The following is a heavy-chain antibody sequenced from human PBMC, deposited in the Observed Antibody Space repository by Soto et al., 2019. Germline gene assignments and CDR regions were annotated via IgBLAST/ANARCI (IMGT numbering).Heavy chain of an antibody. CDR2: ISAYNGNT. J-gene: IGHJ5*02. V-gene: IGHV1-18*01. D-gene: IGHD3-9*01. Sequence: ASVKGACKASGYTLTGDGSSWGRQAPGQGLEWMGWISAYNGNTNYAQKLQGRVTMTTDTSTSTAYMELRSLRSDDTAVYYCARDPSPVRYHRFDPWGQGTLVTVSS. CDR3: ARDPSPVRYHRFDP. CDR1: GYTLTGDG.